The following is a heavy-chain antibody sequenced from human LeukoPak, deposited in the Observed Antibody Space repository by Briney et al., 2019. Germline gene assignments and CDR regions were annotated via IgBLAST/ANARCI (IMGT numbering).Heavy chain of an antibody. CDR1: GGSISSGGYS. CDR2: IYHSGST. D-gene: IGHD3-3*01. V-gene: IGHV4-30-2*01. Sequence: SETLSLTCAVSGGSISSGGYSWSWIRQPPGKGLEWIGYIYHSGSTYYNPSLKSRVTIPVDRSKNQFSLKLSSVTAADTAVYYCARAGGYYDFWSGYYTPPDAFDIWGQGTMVTVSS. J-gene: IGHJ3*02. CDR3: ARAGGYYDFWSGYYTPPDAFDI.